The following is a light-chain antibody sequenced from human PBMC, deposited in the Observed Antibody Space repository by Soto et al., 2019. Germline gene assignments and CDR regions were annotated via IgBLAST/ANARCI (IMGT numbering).Light chain of an antibody. CDR2: SNY. CDR3: AAWDDRLSDLL. CDR1: NSNIGSNP. J-gene: IGLJ2*01. V-gene: IGLV1-44*01. Sequence: QCLLTQPPSASGTSGQRFTISCSGSNSNIGSNPVHWYQQFPGTAPKVLIYSNYQRPSGVPDRFSGSKSGTSASLAISGLQSEDEADYYCAAWDDRLSDLLFGGGTKVTVL.